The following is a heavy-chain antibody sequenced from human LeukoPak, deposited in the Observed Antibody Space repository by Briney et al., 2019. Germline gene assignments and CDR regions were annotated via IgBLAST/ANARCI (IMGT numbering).Heavy chain of an antibody. CDR1: GFTFSSYW. V-gene: IGHV3-74*01. CDR3: ARGPTYYYDSSGYFY. D-gene: IGHD3-22*01. J-gene: IGHJ4*02. Sequence: GGSLRLSCAASGFTFSSYWMHWVRQAPGKGLVWVSRINSDGSSTSYADSVKGRFTISRDNAKNTLYLQMNSLRAEDTAVYYCARGPTYYYDSSGYFYWGQGTLVTVSS. CDR2: INSDGSST.